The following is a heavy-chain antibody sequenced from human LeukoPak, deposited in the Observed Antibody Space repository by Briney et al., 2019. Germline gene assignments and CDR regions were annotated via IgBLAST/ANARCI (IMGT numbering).Heavy chain of an antibody. CDR3: ARLGENGLLTGYFYP. CDR1: GYTFTGYY. CDR2: INPNSGGT. J-gene: IGHJ5*02. Sequence: ASVKVSCKASGYTFTGYYMHWVRQAPGQGLEWMGWINPNSGGTNYAQKFQGRVTMTRDTSISTAYMELSRLRSDDTAVYYCARLGENGLLTGYFYPWGQGTLVTVSS. D-gene: IGHD3-9*01. V-gene: IGHV1-2*02.